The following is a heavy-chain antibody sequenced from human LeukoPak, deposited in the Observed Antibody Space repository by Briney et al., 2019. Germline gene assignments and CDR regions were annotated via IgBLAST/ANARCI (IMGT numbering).Heavy chain of an antibody. J-gene: IGHJ4*02. CDR3: ASAPPDCSSTSCYVLGYYFDY. CDR2: IYYSGST. V-gene: IGHV4-59*01. Sequence: SETLSLTCTVSGGSINSYYWTWIRQPPGKGLEWIGYIYYSGSTNYNPSLKSRVTISVDTSKNQFSLQLSSVTAADTAVYYCASAPPDCSSTSCYVLGYYFDYWGQGTLVTVSS. CDR1: GGSINSYY. D-gene: IGHD2-2*01.